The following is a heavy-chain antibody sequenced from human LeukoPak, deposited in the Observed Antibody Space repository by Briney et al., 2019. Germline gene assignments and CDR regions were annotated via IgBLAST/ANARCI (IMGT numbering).Heavy chain of an antibody. CDR1: GFTFSSYW. V-gene: IGHV3-7*01. J-gene: IGHJ3*02. CDR2: IKQDGSEK. Sequence: GGSLRLSCAASGFTFSSYWMSWVRQAPGKGLEWVANIKQDGSEKYYVDSVKGRFTISRDNAKNSLYLQMNSLRAEDTAVCYCARGVMVRGSFYDIWGQGTMVTVSS. CDR3: ARGVMVRGSFYDI. D-gene: IGHD3-10*01.